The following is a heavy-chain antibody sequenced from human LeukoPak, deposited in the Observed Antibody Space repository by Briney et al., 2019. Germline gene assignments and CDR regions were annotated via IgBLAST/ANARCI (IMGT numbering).Heavy chain of an antibody. CDR3: ARGPLFWGDIVVVPAAYLDV. D-gene: IGHD2-2*01. Sequence: GGSLRLSCAASGFTFSSYSMNWVRQAPGKGLEWVSSISSSSSYIYYADSVKGRFTISRDNAKNSLYLQMNSLRAEDTAVYYCARGPLFWGDIVVVPAAYLDVWGQGTTVTVSS. CDR1: GFTFSSYS. V-gene: IGHV3-21*01. CDR2: ISSSSSYI. J-gene: IGHJ6*02.